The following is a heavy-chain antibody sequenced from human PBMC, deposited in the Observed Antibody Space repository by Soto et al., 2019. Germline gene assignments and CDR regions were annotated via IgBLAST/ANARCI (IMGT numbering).Heavy chain of an antibody. CDR2: ISGSGGST. Sequence: EVQLLESGGGLVQPGGSLRLSCAASGSTFSSYAMSWVRQAPGKGLEWVSTISGSGGSTYYADSVKGRFTISRDNSKNTLDLQMNSLRAEDTAVYYCAKERMVRGVPKFDYWGQGTLVTVSS. CDR3: AKERMVRGVPKFDY. CDR1: GSTFSSYA. D-gene: IGHD3-10*01. J-gene: IGHJ4*02. V-gene: IGHV3-23*01.